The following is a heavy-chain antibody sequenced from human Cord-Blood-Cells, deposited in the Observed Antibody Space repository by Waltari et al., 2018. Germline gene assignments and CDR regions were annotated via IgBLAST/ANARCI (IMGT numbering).Heavy chain of an antibody. CDR3: ARVFILSGATTFDY. CDR1: GYTFTSYD. V-gene: IGHV1-8*01. J-gene: IGHJ4*02. D-gene: IGHD3-9*01. CDR2: VNPNSVNT. Sequence: QVQLVQPGAEVTKPGASVKVACQAAGYTFTSYDINWVRPATGQGLEWMGWVNPNSVNTGYAQKFQGRVTMTRNTSISTAYMELSSLRSEDTAVYYCARVFILSGATTFDYWGQGTLVTVSS.